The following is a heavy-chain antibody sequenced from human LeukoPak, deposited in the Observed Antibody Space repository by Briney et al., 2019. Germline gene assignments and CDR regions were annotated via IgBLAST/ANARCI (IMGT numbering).Heavy chain of an antibody. J-gene: IGHJ6*02. Sequence: PGRSLRLSCAASGFTFSSYAMHWVRQAPGKGLEWVAVISYDGSNKYYADSVKGRFTISRDNSKSTLYLQMNSLRAEDTAVYYCVRDRIAAAGTAYYYYGMDVWGQGTTVTVSS. CDR1: GFTFSSYA. D-gene: IGHD6-13*01. CDR2: ISYDGSNK. V-gene: IGHV3-30*04. CDR3: VRDRIAAAGTAYYYYGMDV.